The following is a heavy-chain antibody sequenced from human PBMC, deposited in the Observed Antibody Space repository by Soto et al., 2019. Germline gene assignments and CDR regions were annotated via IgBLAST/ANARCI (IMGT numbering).Heavy chain of an antibody. D-gene: IGHD6-25*01. CDR1: GISASNHY. Sequence: EVQLVESGGGLIQPGGSLRLSCAASGISASNHYMNWVRQPPGKGLEWVSVIHSGGETYYADSVRGRFTISRDNSKNTLYLQMNSLRAEDTAVYFCARAVRRWRLYFDLWGRGALVTVSS. CDR2: IHSGGET. V-gene: IGHV3-53*01. CDR3: ARAVRRWRLYFDL. J-gene: IGHJ2*01.